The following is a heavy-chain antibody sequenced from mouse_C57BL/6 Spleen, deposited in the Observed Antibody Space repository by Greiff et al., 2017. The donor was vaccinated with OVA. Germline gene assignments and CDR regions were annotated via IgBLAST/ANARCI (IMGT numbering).Heavy chain of an antibody. J-gene: IGHJ3*01. CDR3: AREDYGSSFAY. CDR1: GYTFTSYW. D-gene: IGHD1-1*01. Sequence: QVHVKQPGAELVRPGSSVKLSCKASGYTFTSYWMLWVKRRPIQGLEWIGNIDPSDSETHYNQKFKDKATLTVDKSSSTAYMQLSSLTSEDSAVYYCAREDYGSSFAYWGQGTLVTVSA. V-gene: IGHV1-52*01. CDR2: IDPSDSET.